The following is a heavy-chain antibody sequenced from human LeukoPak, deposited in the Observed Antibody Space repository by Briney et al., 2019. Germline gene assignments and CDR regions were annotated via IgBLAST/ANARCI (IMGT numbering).Heavy chain of an antibody. Sequence: ASVQVSCKTSGYTFTNFGINWVRQATGQGLEGMGWMNPISGNTGHAQKFQGRVTMTRDTSVSTAYMELSSLRSEDTAVYYCARGPPIRGYRYGYDTGYYYSYSMDVWGKGTTVTISS. CDR1: GYTFTNFG. CDR3: ARGPPIRGYRYGYDTGYYYSYSMDV. D-gene: IGHD5-18*01. CDR2: MNPISGNT. J-gene: IGHJ6*03. V-gene: IGHV1-8*02.